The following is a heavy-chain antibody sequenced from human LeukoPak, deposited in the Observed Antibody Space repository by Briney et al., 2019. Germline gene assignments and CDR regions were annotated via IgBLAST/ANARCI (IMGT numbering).Heavy chain of an antibody. CDR1: GFTFSSYS. J-gene: IGHJ4*02. V-gene: IGHV3-21*01. D-gene: IGHD6-19*01. CDR2: ISSSSSYI. Sequence: GALRLSCAASGFTFSSYSMNWVRQAPGKGLEWVSSISSSSSYIYYADSVKGRFTISRDNAKNSLYLQMNSLRAEDTAVYYCARDVWQWLGYFDYWGQGTLVTVSS. CDR3: ARDVWQWLGYFDY.